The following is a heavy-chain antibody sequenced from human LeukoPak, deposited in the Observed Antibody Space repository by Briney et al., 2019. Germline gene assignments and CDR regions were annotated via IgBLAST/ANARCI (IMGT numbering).Heavy chain of an antibody. CDR1: GGSISSYY. Sequence: SETLSLTCTVSGGSISSYYWNWIRQPPGKGLEWIGYIYYSGSTNYNPSLKSRVTISVDTSKNQFSLKLSSVTAADTAVYYCASEDTAMPRDVWGKGTTVTISS. CDR2: IYYSGST. D-gene: IGHD5-18*01. CDR3: ASEDTAMPRDV. V-gene: IGHV4-59*12. J-gene: IGHJ6*04.